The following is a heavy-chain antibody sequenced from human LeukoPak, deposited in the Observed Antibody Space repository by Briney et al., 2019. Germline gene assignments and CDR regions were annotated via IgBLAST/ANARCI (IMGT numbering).Heavy chain of an antibody. CDR2: INHSGST. Sequence: PSETLSLTCAVYGGSFSGYYWSWIRQPPGKGLEWIGEINHSGSTNYNPSLKSRVTISVDTSKNQFSLKLSSVTAADTAVYYCARSLVFSTANYMDVWGKGTTVTISS. CDR3: ARSLVFSTANYMDV. CDR1: GGSFSGYY. J-gene: IGHJ6*03. D-gene: IGHD5-18*01. V-gene: IGHV4-34*01.